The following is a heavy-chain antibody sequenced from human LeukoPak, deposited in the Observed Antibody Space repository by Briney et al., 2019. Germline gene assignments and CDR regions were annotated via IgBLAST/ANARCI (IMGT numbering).Heavy chain of an antibody. CDR2: IIPIFGTA. J-gene: IGHJ6*03. CDR3: ARATDRMAAAGIHYYYYMDV. Sequence: GASVKVSCKASGGTFSSYAISWVRQAPGQGLEWMGGIIPIFGTANYAQKFQGRVTITADKSTSTAYMELSSLRSEDTAVYYCARATDRMAAAGIHYYYYMDVWGKGTTVTVSS. CDR1: GGTFSSYA. V-gene: IGHV1-69*06. D-gene: IGHD6-13*01.